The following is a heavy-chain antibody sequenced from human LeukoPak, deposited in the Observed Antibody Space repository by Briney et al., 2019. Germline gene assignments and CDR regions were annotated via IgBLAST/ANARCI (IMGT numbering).Heavy chain of an antibody. Sequence: SETLSLNCAVYGGSFSGYFWSWIRQPPGKGLEWIGEINHSGSTNYNPSLKSRVTISVDTSKNQFSLKLSSVTAADTAVYYCASSLDGYHFDYWGQGTLVTVSS. CDR3: ASSLDGYHFDY. J-gene: IGHJ4*02. V-gene: IGHV4-34*01. CDR2: INHSGST. D-gene: IGHD5-24*01. CDR1: GGSFSGYF.